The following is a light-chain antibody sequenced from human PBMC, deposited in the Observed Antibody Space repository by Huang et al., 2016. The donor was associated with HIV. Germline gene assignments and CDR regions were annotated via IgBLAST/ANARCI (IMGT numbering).Light chain of an antibody. CDR2: AAS. CDR3: QKYNSAPIT. CDR1: QDIDNY. V-gene: IGKV1-27*01. Sequence: DIQMTQSPSSLSASVGDSVTITCRASQDIDNYLAWYQPKPGKVTKLLIFAASAFKSGVPPRFSGSGSGTHFSLNISSLQPEDVATYYCQKYNSAPITFGQGTRLEI. J-gene: IGKJ5*01.